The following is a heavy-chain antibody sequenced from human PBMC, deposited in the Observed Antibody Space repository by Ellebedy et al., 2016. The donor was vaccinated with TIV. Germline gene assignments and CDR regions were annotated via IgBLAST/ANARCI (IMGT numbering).Heavy chain of an antibody. J-gene: IGHJ4*02. CDR2: ISGSGGST. Sequence: GESLKISXAASGFTFSSYAMGWVRQAPGKGLEWVSAISGSGGSTYYADSVKGRFTISRDNSKNTLYLQMNSLRAEDTAVYYCAKRPGTDDYWGQGTLVTVSS. CDR1: GFTFSSYA. CDR3: AKRPGTDDY. V-gene: IGHV3-23*01. D-gene: IGHD6-13*01.